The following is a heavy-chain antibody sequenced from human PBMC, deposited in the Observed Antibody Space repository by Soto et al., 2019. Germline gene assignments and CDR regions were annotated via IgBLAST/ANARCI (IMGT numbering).Heavy chain of an antibody. CDR1: GFTFSSYA. CDR2: ISGSGGST. D-gene: IGHD3-10*01. J-gene: IGHJ5*02. Sequence: PGGSLRLSCAASGFTFSSYAMSWVRQAPGKGLEWVSAISGSGGSTYYADSVKGRFTISRDNSKNTLYLQMNSLRAEDTAVYYCAKTMVRGPPQDESSWFDPWGQGTLVTVSS. CDR3: AKTMVRGPPQDESSWFDP. V-gene: IGHV3-23*01.